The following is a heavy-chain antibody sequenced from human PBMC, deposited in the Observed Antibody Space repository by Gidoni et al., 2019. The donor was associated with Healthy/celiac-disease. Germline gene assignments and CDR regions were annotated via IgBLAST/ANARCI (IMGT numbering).Heavy chain of an antibody. D-gene: IGHD1-26*01. V-gene: IGHV3-11*06. CDR2: ISSSSSYT. J-gene: IGHJ2*01. CDR1: GFTFSDYY. Sequence: QVQLVESGGGLVKPGGSLRLSCAAPGFTFSDYYMSWIRQAPGKGLEWVSYISSSSSYTNYAESVKGRFTISRDNAKNSLYLQMNSLRAEDTAVYYCARDGGSYLHWYFDLWGRGTLVTVSS. CDR3: ARDGGSYLHWYFDL.